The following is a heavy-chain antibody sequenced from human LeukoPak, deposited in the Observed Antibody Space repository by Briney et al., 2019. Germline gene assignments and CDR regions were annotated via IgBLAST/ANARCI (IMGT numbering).Heavy chain of an antibody. Sequence: GESLKISCKGSGYRYSDYWIGWVRQMPGKRLEWMGIIYGGDSETRYSPSLQGQVTISADKSINTAYLQWSSLKASDTAMYYCARTTTYSSGWYGAYWGQGTLVTVSS. V-gene: IGHV5-51*01. CDR3: ARTTTYSSGWYGAY. J-gene: IGHJ4*02. CDR2: IYGGDSET. CDR1: GYRYSDYW. D-gene: IGHD6-19*01.